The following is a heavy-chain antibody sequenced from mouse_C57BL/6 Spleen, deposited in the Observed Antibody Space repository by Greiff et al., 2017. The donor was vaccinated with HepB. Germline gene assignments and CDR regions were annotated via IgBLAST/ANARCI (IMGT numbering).Heavy chain of an antibody. CDR1: GYAFSSSW. D-gene: IGHD1-1*01. CDR3: VYYGSSYLFDY. V-gene: IGHV1-82*01. Sequence: VKLMESGPELVKPGASVKISCKASGYAFSSSWMNWVKQRPGKGLEWIGRIYPGDGDTNYNGKFKGKATLTADKSSSTAYMQLSSLTSEDSAVYFCVYYGSSYLFDYWGQGTTLTVSS. J-gene: IGHJ2*01. CDR2: IYPGDGDT.